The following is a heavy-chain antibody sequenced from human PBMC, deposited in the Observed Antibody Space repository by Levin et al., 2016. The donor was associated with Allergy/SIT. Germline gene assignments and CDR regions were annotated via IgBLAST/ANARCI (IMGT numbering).Heavy chain of an antibody. V-gene: IGHV4-34*01. D-gene: IGHD3-10*01. CDR3: ARKPMYYYGSGRRSPRAFDI. Sequence: PGKGLEWIGEINHSGSTNYNPSLKSRVTISVDTSKNQFSLKLSSVTAADTAVYYCARKPMYYYGSGRRSPRAFDIWGQGTMVTVSS. J-gene: IGHJ3*02. CDR2: INHSGST.